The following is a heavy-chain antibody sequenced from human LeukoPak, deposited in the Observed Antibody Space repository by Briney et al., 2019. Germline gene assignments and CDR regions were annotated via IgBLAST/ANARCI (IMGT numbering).Heavy chain of an antibody. CDR3: ARAPTGTGGWNWFDP. J-gene: IGHJ5*02. V-gene: IGHV4-4*07. D-gene: IGHD1-1*01. CDR1: GGSISSYY. CDR2: IYPSGSS. Sequence: SETLSLTCTVSGGSISSYYWSWIRQPAGKGLELIGRIYPSGSSNYNPSLKSRVTMSVDTSKNQFSLKLSSVTAADTAVYYCARAPTGTGGWNWFDPWGQGTLVTVSS.